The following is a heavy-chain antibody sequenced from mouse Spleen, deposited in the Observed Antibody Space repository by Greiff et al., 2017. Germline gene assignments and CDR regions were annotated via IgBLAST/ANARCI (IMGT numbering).Heavy chain of an antibody. CDR2: ISSGGGNT. Sequence: EVQVVESGGGLVKLGGSLKLSCAASGFTFSSYAMSWVRQTPEKRLEWVATISSGGGNTYYPDSVKGRFTISRDNAKNTLYLQMSSLKSEDTAMYYCARHDGNYPAWFAYWGQGTLVTVSA. J-gene: IGHJ3*01. CDR3: ARHDGNYPAWFAY. V-gene: IGHV5-9-3*01. D-gene: IGHD2-1*01. CDR1: GFTFSSYA.